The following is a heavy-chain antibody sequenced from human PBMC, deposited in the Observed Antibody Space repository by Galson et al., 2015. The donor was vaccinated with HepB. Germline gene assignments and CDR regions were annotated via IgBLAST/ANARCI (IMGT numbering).Heavy chain of an antibody. CDR1: GYTFTAYY. Sequence: SVKVSCKAFGYTFTAYYIHWVRQAPGQGLEWMGRINPNRGGTNYVQKFQDRVTMTRDTSISTAYMELSRLRFDDTAVYYCAREVHDSSGYEISWFDPWGQGTLVTVSP. CDR3: AREVHDSSGYEISWFDP. D-gene: IGHD3-22*01. CDR2: INPNRGGT. V-gene: IGHV1-2*06. J-gene: IGHJ5*02.